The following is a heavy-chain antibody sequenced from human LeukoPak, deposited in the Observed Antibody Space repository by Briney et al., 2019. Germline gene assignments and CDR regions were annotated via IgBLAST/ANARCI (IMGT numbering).Heavy chain of an antibody. Sequence: ASVKVSCKASGYTFRSYEINWVRQAPEQGLEWVGWIHPNSGKTGYAQKFQGRVTMTRDTSTEAAFMELSSLKFDDTAIFYCARGHYGGNRYFDIWGQGTLVTVSS. V-gene: IGHV1-8*01. CDR3: ARGHYGGNRYFDI. J-gene: IGHJ4*02. D-gene: IGHD4-23*01. CDR1: GYTFRSYE. CDR2: IHPNSGKT.